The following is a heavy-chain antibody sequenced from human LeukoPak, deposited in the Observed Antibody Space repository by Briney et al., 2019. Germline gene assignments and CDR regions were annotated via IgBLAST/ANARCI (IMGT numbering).Heavy chain of an antibody. CDR2: IIGSGSST. CDR3: ANYSEDIVVVPAAYLDY. V-gene: IGHV3-23*01. J-gene: IGHJ4*02. D-gene: IGHD2-2*01. CDR1: VFTISNYE. Sequence: GGSLRLSCAASVFTISNYEMNCVCQAPGEGLEWVSDIIGSGSSTYYADSVKGRFTISRDNSKNTLYLQINSVRADGTPVYYFANYSEDIVVVPAAYLDYWGQGILVTVSS.